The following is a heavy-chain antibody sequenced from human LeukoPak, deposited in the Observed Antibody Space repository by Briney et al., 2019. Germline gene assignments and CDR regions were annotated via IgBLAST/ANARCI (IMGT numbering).Heavy chain of an antibody. CDR1: GYTFTSYD. J-gene: IGHJ3*02. V-gene: IGHV1-69*13. D-gene: IGHD3-22*01. CDR3: ARDRVDYYDSSGYYSPDAFDI. CDR2: IIPIFGTA. Sequence: ASVKVSCKASGYTFTSYDINWVRQATGQGLEWMGGIIPIFGTANYAQKFQGRVTITADESTSTAYMELSSLRSEDTAVYYCARDRVDYYDSSGYYSPDAFDIWGQGTMVTVSS.